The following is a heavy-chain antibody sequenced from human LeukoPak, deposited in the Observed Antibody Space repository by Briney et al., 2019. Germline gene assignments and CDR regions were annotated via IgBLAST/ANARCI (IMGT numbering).Heavy chain of an antibody. Sequence: GASVKVSCKASGYIFSGYAIHWVRQAPGQRFEWMGWIDADNGDTRYSQMFQGRVTITRGTSANTVHMKLSSLRSEDTAVYYCARGSTSDWPLDHWGQGTLVPISS. CDR2: IDADNGDT. CDR3: ARGSTSDWPLDH. D-gene: IGHD6-19*01. V-gene: IGHV1-3*01. CDR1: GYIFSGYA. J-gene: IGHJ4*02.